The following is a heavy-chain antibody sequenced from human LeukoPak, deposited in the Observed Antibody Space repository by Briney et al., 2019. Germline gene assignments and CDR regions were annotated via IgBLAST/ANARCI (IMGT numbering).Heavy chain of an antibody. CDR1: GFSFSDYW. CDR3: ATPLDYSDSSGYHQGGD. Sequence: PGGSLRLSCAASGFSFSDYWMTWVRQAPGKGLEWVANIKEDGSKKNYVDSVKGRFTISRDNAKNSLYLQMNSLRADDTAMYYCATPLDYSDSSGYHQGGDWGQGTLVTVSS. J-gene: IGHJ4*02. D-gene: IGHD3-22*01. V-gene: IGHV3-7*03. CDR2: IKEDGSKK.